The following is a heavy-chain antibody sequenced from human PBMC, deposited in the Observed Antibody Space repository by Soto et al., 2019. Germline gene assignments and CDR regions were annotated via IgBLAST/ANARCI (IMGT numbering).Heavy chain of an antibody. J-gene: IGHJ5*02. Sequence: SETLSLTCAVYGGSFSGYYWSWIRQPPGKGLEWIGEINHSGSTNYNPSLKSGVTISGDTSKNQFSLKLSSVTAADTAVYYCARGGSGSYSSWFDPWGQGTLVTVSS. D-gene: IGHD3-10*01. V-gene: IGHV4-34*01. CDR2: INHSGST. CDR1: GGSFSGYY. CDR3: ARGGSGSYSSWFDP.